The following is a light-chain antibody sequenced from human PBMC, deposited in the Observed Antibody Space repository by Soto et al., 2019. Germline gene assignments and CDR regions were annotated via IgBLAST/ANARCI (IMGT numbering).Light chain of an antibody. CDR1: SSDVGGYNY. CDR2: DVS. V-gene: IGLV2-11*01. J-gene: IGLJ1*01. CDR3: GSYAGSYTFV. Sequence: QSVLTQPRSVSGSPGQSVTISCTGTSSDVGGYNYVSWYQQHPGKAPKLMIYDVSKRPPGVPDRFSGSKSGNTASLAISGPQAEDEADYSCGSYAGSYTFVFGTGTKVTV.